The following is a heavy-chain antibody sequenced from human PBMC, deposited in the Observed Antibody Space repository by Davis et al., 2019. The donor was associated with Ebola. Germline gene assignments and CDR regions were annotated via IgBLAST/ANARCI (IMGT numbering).Heavy chain of an antibody. CDR2: IYYSGST. Sequence: SETLSLTCTVSGDSISSSHYYWGWIRQPPGKGLEWIGNIYYSGSTYYNPSLKSRVTISVDTSKIQFSLKLSSVTAADTAVYYCARQHYYYYMDVWGKGTTVTVSS. V-gene: IGHV4-39*07. CDR1: GDSISSSHYY. J-gene: IGHJ6*03. CDR3: ARQHYYYYMDV.